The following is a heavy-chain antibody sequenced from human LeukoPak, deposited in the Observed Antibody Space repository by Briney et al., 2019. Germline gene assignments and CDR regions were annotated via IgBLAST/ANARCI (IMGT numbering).Heavy chain of an antibody. J-gene: IGHJ4*02. CDR2: INASGRT. Sequence: SETLSLTCTVSGDSINNYYWSWIRQPAGKGLEWTGRINASGRTNYNSALKSRVTISIDTSRNQFSLKVKSVTAADTAVYYCAREYGDFDYWGQGTLVTVSS. CDR3: AREYGDFDY. CDR1: GDSINNYY. V-gene: IGHV4-4*07. D-gene: IGHD2-21*01.